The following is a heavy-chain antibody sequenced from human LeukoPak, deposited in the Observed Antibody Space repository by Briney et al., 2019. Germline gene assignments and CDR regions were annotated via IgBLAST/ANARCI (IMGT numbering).Heavy chain of an antibody. CDR1: GYTFTSYG. V-gene: IGHV1-18*01. CDR2: ISAYNGNT. J-gene: IGHJ4*02. D-gene: IGHD1-26*01. CDR3: ARDRCIVGATGAEEFDY. Sequence: ASVKVSCKASGYTFTSYGISWVRQAPGQGLEWMGWISAYNGNTNCAQKLQGRVTMTTDTSTSTAYMELRSLRSDDTAVYYCARDRCIVGATGAEEFDYWGQGTLVTVSS.